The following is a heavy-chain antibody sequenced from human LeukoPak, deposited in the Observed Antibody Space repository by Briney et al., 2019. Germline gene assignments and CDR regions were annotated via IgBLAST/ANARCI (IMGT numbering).Heavy chain of an antibody. CDR1: GYTFTGYY. J-gene: IGHJ4*02. CDR2: INPNSGGT. Sequence: ASVKVSCKASGYTFTGYYMHWVRQAPGQGLEWMGWINPNSGGTNYAQKFQGRVTMTRDTSISTAYMELSRLRSDDTAVYYCAREASSLYCYGSGSSFDYWGQGTLVTVSS. D-gene: IGHD3-10*01. V-gene: IGHV1-2*02. CDR3: AREASSLYCYGSGSSFDY.